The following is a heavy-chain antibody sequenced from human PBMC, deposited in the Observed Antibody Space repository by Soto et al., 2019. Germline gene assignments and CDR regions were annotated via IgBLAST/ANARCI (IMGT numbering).Heavy chain of an antibody. D-gene: IGHD6-6*01. Sequence: GESLNISCKGSGYSFSSYWIGLVRQTPGKGLEWMGIIYPGDSDTTYSPSFQGQVTISADKSISTAYLQWSSLKASDTAIYYCAREYSSSSFPNWGQGTPVTVSS. CDR1: GYSFSSYW. V-gene: IGHV5-51*01. CDR2: IYPGDSDT. CDR3: AREYSSSSFPN. J-gene: IGHJ4*02.